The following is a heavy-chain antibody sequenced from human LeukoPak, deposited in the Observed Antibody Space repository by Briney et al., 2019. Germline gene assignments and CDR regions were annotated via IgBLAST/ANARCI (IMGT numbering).Heavy chain of an antibody. V-gene: IGHV4-61*02. CDR3: ARETAVHGGIEF. CDR1: GVSISSGYYY. Sequence: SQTLSLTCSVSGVSISSGYYYWNWIRQPAGKGLEWIGRIYPASGSSSYNPSLQSRATILEDRSRNQFSLKLSAVTASDTALYYCARETAVHGGIEFWGQGIQVIASS. CDR2: IYPASGSS. D-gene: IGHD3-10*01. J-gene: IGHJ4*02.